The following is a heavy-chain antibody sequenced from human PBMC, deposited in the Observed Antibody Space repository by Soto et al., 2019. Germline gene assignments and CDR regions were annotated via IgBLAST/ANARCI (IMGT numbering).Heavy chain of an antibody. V-gene: IGHV4-31*03. J-gene: IGHJ4*02. CDR1: GGSISSGGYY. CDR3: ASQTQGDSSGWYKGGFDY. CDR2: IYYSGST. D-gene: IGHD6-19*01. Sequence: SETLSLTCTVSGGSISSGGYYWSWIRQHPGKGLEWIGYIYYSGSTYYNPSLKSRVTISVDTSKNQFSLKLSSVTAADTAVYYCASQTQGDSSGWYKGGFDYWGQGTLVTVSS.